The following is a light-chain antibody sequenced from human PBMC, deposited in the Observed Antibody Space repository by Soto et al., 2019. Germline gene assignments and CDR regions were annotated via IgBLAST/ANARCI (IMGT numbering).Light chain of an antibody. J-gene: IGKJ5*01. CDR1: QGISSY. CDR2: AAS. Sequence: SQMTQSPSSLSSSVGDRVTITCRASQGISSYLAWYQQKPGKAPKLLIYAASTLQSGVPSRFSGSGSGTDFTLTISCLQSEDFATYYCQQYYSYLITFGQGTRLETK. V-gene: IGKV1-8*01. CDR3: QQYYSYLIT.